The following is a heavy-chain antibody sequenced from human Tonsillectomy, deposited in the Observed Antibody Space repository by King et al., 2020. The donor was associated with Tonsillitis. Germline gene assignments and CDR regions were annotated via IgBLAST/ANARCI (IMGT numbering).Heavy chain of an antibody. J-gene: IGHJ3*02. CDR1: GFTFSSYA. V-gene: IGHV3-23*04. CDR2: ISGNGGGT. Sequence: VQRVESGGGLVQPGGSLRLSCAASGFTFSSYAMTWVRQAPGKGLEWVSGISGNGGGTYDADSVKGRFTISRDNSKNTLYLQMNSLRAEDTAVYYCAKGGVYYDKGDAFDIWGQGTMVTVSS. D-gene: IGHD3-22*01. CDR3: AKGGVYYDKGDAFDI.